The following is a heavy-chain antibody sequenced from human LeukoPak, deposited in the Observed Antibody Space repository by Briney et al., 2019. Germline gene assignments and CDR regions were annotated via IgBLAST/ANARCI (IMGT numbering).Heavy chain of an antibody. CDR1: GFTLISYA. CDR2: IVGSSSTI. D-gene: IGHD1-1*01. V-gene: IGHV3-48*04. J-gene: IGHJ4*02. Sequence: GSLRLPCSASGFTLISYAMSWVRQAPGEGVEWVSYIVGSSSTIYYADSVKGRFTISRDNAKNSLYLQMDSLRAEDTAVYYCATDSPETAAFDYWGQGTLVTVSS. CDR3: ATDSPETAAFDY.